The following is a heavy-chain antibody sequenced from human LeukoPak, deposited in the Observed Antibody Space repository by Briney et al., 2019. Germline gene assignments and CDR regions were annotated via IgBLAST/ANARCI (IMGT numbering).Heavy chain of an antibody. J-gene: IGHJ4*02. CDR3: ARGSTYYDSSGQVPFDY. D-gene: IGHD3-22*01. V-gene: IGHV3-48*01. Sequence: PGGSLRLSCAASGFTFSGYSMNWVRQAPGKGLEWGSYISGSNSTIYYADSVKGRFTISRDNGKNTLYLQMNSLRAEDTAVYYCARGSTYYDSSGQVPFDYWGQGTLVTVSS. CDR1: GFTFSGYS. CDR2: ISGSNSTI.